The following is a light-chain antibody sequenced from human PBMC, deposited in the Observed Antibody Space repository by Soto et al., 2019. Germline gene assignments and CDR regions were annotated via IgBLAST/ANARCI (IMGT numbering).Light chain of an antibody. V-gene: IGLV2-23*01. Sequence: QSALTQPASVSGSPGQSITISCTGTSSDVGTYDLVSWYQHHPGAAPKLMIYEATRRPSGISNRFSGSKSGNTASLTISGLHAEDEADYYCCSFAGSNSWVFGGGTQLTVL. J-gene: IGLJ3*02. CDR1: SSDVGTYDL. CDR2: EAT. CDR3: CSFAGSNSWV.